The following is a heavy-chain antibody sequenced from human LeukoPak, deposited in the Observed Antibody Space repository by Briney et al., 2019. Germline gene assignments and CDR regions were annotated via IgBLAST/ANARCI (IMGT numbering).Heavy chain of an antibody. Sequence: SETLSLTCAVSGGSISSYSWSWIRQPAGKGLEWIGRIYTSGGTNYNPSLRSRVTMSLDTSKNQFSLRLTSVTAPDTAVYYCARSNSPSRFDPWGQGTLVIVSS. CDR2: IYTSGGT. J-gene: IGHJ5*02. D-gene: IGHD2/OR15-2a*01. CDR3: ARSNSPSRFDP. CDR1: GGSISSYS. V-gene: IGHV4-4*07.